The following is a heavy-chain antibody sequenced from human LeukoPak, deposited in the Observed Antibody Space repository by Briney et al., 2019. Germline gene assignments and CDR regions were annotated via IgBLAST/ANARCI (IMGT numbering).Heavy chain of an antibody. CDR3: ARDFDY. CDR2: IYYSGST. J-gene: IGHJ4*02. CDR1: GGSISSSSYY. V-gene: IGHV4-39*07. Sequence: PSETLSLTCTASGGSISSSSYYWGWIRQPPGKGLEWIGSIYYSGSTYYNPSLKSRVTISVDTPKNQFSLKLSSVTAADTAVYYCARDFDYWGQGTLVTVSS.